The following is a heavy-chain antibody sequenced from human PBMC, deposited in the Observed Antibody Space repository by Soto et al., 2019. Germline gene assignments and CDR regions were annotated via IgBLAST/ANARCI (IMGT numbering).Heavy chain of an antibody. CDR1: GYTFTGYY. Sequence: ASVKVSCKASGYTFTGYYMHWVRQAPGQGLEWMGWINPNSGGTNYAQKFQGWVTMTRDTSISTAYMELSRLRSDDTAVYYCARDPSPAAYYDYVWGSSGAGGMDVWGQGTTVTVSS. D-gene: IGHD3-16*01. CDR2: INPNSGGT. J-gene: IGHJ6*02. CDR3: ARDPSPAAYYDYVWGSSGAGGMDV. V-gene: IGHV1-2*04.